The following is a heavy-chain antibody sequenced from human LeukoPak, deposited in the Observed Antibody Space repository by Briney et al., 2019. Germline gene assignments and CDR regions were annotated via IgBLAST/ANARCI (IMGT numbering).Heavy chain of an antibody. CDR2: ISGSGGST. J-gene: IGHJ6*02. CDR1: GFTFSSYA. CDR3: AKFTSWYYYYGMDV. D-gene: IGHD2-2*01. V-gene: IGHV3-23*01. Sequence: PGGSLRLSCAASGFTFSSYAMSWVRQAPGKGLEWVSAISGSGGSTYYADSVKGRFTISRDNSKNTLYLQMNSLRAEDTAVYYCAKFTSWYYYYGMDVWGQGTTVTVSS.